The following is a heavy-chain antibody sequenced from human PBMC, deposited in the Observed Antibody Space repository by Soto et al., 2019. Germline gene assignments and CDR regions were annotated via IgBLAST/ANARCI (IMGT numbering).Heavy chain of an antibody. Sequence: EEQLVESGGGLVQPGGSLRLSCAASGFTFSSYWMHWVRQAPGKGLVWVSRINPGGRITAYADSVKGRFTISRDNAKNTLYLQMNSLRGDDTAVYYCARVPTGKYGVGNYWGQGTLVTVSS. D-gene: IGHD2-8*01. V-gene: IGHV3-74*01. J-gene: IGHJ4*02. CDR3: ARVPTGKYGVGNY. CDR1: GFTFSSYW. CDR2: INPGGRIT.